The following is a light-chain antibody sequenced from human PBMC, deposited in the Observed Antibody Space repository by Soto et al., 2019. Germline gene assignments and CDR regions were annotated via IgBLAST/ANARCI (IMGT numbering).Light chain of an antibody. Sequence: IQLTQSPSSLSASVGDRVIITCRASQSIRSWLAWYQQKPGKAPKLLIYKASSLETGVPLRLSGSGSGTEFTLTISSLQPDDFATYYCQQYTNYPYTFGQGTKVDIX. V-gene: IGKV1-5*03. J-gene: IGKJ2*01. CDR2: KAS. CDR3: QQYTNYPYT. CDR1: QSIRSW.